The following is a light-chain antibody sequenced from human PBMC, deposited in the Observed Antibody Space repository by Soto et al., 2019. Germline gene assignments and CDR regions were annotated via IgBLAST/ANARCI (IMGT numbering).Light chain of an antibody. CDR1: SSNIGNNY. J-gene: IGLJ3*02. CDR2: DNN. CDR3: ATWDSSLSAWL. Sequence: QSVLTQPPSVSAAPGQKVTISCSGGSSNIGNNYVSWYQQVAGTAPKLLIFDNNKRPSGIPDRFSGSKSGTSATLGIAGLQTGDEADYYCATWDSSLSAWLFGGGTKVTVL. V-gene: IGLV1-51*01.